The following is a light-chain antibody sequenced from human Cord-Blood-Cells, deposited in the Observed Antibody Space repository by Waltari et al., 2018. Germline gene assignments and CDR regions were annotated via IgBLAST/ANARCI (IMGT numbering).Light chain of an antibody. J-gene: IGLJ3*02. CDR2: GKN. Sequence: SSDLTQDPAVSVALGQTVRITCQGDSLRSYYASWYQQKPGQASVLVIYGKNNRPSGIPDRFSGSSSGNTASLTITGAQAEDEADYYCNSRDSSGNHWVFGGGTKLTVL. CDR3: NSRDSSGNHWV. V-gene: IGLV3-19*01. CDR1: SLRSYY.